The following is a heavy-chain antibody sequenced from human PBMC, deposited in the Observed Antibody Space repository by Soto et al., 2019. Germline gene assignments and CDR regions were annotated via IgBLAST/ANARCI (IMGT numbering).Heavy chain of an antibody. J-gene: IGHJ4*02. D-gene: IGHD2-15*01. CDR2: ISSDGSST. CDR3: AKGGGKTIDY. CDR1: GFTFSSYW. V-gene: IGHV3-74*01. Sequence: EVQLVESGGGLVQPGGSLRLSCAASGFTFSSYWMHWVRQAPGKGLVWVSRISSDGSSTTYADSVKGRSTISRDNAKNTLYLQMNSLRAEDTAVYFCAKGGGKTIDYWGQGTLVIVSS.